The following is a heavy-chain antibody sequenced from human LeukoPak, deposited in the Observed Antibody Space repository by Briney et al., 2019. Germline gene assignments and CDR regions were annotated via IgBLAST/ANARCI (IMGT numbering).Heavy chain of an antibody. CDR3: ARDIGRSDWFDP. D-gene: IGHD3-3*01. V-gene: IGHV1-69*06. J-gene: IGHJ5*02. CDR1: GGTFSSYA. Sequence: SVKVSCKASGGTFSSYAISWVRQAPGQGLEWMGGIIPIFGTANYAQKFQGRVTITADKSTSTAYMELSSLRSEDTAVYYCARDIGRSDWFDPWGQGTLVTVSS. CDR2: IIPIFGTA.